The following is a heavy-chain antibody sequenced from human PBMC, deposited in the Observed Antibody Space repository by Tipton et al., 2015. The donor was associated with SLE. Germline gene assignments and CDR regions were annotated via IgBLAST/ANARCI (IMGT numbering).Heavy chain of an antibody. Sequence: LSLTCTVSGGSISSSSYYWGWIRQPPGKGLEWIGSIYYSGSTYYNPSLKSRVTISVDTSKNQFSLKLSSVTAADTAVYYCAREMAYYYDSSGPLGYWGQGTLVTVSS. CDR3: AREMAYYYDSSGPLGY. CDR1: GGSISSSSYY. D-gene: IGHD3-22*01. V-gene: IGHV4-39*07. J-gene: IGHJ4*02. CDR2: IYYSGST.